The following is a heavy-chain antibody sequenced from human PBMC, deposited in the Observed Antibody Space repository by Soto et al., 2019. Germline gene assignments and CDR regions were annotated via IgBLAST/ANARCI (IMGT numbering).Heavy chain of an antibody. J-gene: IGHJ4*02. CDR3: AKRLIGSFSLDY. CDR1: GGTFSSYT. CDR2: IIPILGIA. V-gene: IGHV1-69*02. Sequence: ASVKVSCKASGGTFSSYTISWVRQAPGQGLEWMGRIIPILGIANYAQKFQGRFTISRDNSKNTLYLQMNSLRAEDTAVYYCAKRLIGSFSLDYWGQGTLVTVSS. D-gene: IGHD2-8*01.